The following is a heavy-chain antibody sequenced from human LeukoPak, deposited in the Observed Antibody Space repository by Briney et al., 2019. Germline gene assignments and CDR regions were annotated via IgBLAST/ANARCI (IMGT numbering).Heavy chain of an antibody. J-gene: IGHJ4*02. CDR3: ARDEVDDFWSGYYTGGDY. CDR2: INAGNGNT. V-gene: IGHV1-3*01. D-gene: IGHD3-3*01. Sequence: RASVKVSCKASGYTFTSYAMHWVRQAPGLRLEWMGWINAGNGNTKCSQKFQGRVTITRDTSASTAYMELSSLRSEDTAVYYCARDEVDDFWSGYYTGGDYWGQGTLVTVSS. CDR1: GYTFTSYA.